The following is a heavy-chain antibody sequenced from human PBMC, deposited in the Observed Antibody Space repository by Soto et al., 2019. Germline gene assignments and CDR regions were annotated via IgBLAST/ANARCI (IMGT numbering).Heavy chain of an antibody. CDR3: AHRPSYCSGGSCYSGFDY. Sequence: QITLKESGPTLVKPTQTLTLTCTFSGFSLSTSGVGVGWIRQPPGKALEWLALIYWDDDKRYSPSLKSRLTLTKXTXXXQXILTMTNMDPVDTATYYCAHRPSYCSGGSCYSGFDYWGQGTLVTVSS. D-gene: IGHD2-15*01. CDR2: IYWDDDK. V-gene: IGHV2-5*02. CDR1: GFSLSTSGVG. J-gene: IGHJ4*02.